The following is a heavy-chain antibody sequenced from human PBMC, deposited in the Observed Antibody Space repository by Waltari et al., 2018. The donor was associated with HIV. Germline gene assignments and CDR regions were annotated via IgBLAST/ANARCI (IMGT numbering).Heavy chain of an antibody. CDR3: ARCPYGDSEYYYYYYGMDV. CDR2: ISAYNGNT. J-gene: IGHJ6*02. V-gene: IGHV1-18*01. CDR1: GYTFTSYG. Sequence: QVQLVQSGAEVKKPGASVKVSCKASGYTFTSYGISWVRQAPGQGLEWMGWISAYNGNTNYAQKLQGRVTMTTDTSTSTAYMELRSLRSDDTAVYYCARCPYGDSEYYYYYYGMDVWGQGTTVTVSS. D-gene: IGHD4-17*01.